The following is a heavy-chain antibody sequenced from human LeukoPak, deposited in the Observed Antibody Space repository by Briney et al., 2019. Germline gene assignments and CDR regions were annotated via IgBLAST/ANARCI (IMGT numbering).Heavy chain of an antibody. J-gene: IGHJ4*02. Sequence: SETLSLTCTVSGGSISSYYWSWIRQPPGKGLEWIGYIYYSGSTNYNPSLKSRVTISVDTSKNQFYLKLSSVTAADTAVYYCARYGMATINGVFDYWGQGTLVTVSS. CDR1: GGSISSYY. CDR2: IYYSGST. D-gene: IGHD5-24*01. CDR3: ARYGMATINGVFDY. V-gene: IGHV4-59*01.